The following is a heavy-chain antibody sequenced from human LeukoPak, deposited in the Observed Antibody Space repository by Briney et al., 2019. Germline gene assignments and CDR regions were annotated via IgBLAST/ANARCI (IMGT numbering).Heavy chain of an antibody. CDR3: AKDPYYYETSGFLSGGYFDY. J-gene: IGHJ4*02. V-gene: IGHV3-23*01. CDR1: GFKFGGYV. Sequence: GSLRLSCVASGFKFGGYVMGWVRQAPGKGLEWVSSISASGDTTYYTDSVKGRFTISRDNSRNTLYLHMNSLRADDTAVYYCAKDPYYYETSGFLSGGYFDYWGQGTLVTVSS. D-gene: IGHD3-22*01. CDR2: ISASGDTT.